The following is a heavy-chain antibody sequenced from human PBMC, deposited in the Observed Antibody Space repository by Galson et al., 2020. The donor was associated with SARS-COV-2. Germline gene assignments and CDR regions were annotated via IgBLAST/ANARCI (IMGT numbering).Heavy chain of an antibody. CDR1: GASVTGTTYY. V-gene: IGHV4-61*09. D-gene: IGHD3-3*01. J-gene: IGHJ4*02. Sequence: SETLSLTCPVSGASVTGTTYYWNWIRQPAGKGLEWIGHIYSSGSANYNPSLKSRATISVDTSKSHFSLKLSSVTAADTAVYYCAGYDFWSASYSWGQGTLVTVSS. CDR2: IYSSGSA. CDR3: AGYDFWSASYS.